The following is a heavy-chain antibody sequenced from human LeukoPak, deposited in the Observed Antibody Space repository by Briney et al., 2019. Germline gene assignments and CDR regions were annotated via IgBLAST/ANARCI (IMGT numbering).Heavy chain of an antibody. CDR2: INTDGSTT. D-gene: IGHD5-12*01. V-gene: IGHV3-74*01. J-gene: IGHJ4*02. CDR1: GFTFSNYW. Sequence: GGSLRLSCAASGFTFSNYWMHWVRQAPGKGLEWVSYINTDGSTTNYADSVKGLFTISKYNAKNTLYLQMHSLRAEDTAVYYCARGRRGLYWGQGTLVTVSS. CDR3: ARGRRGLY.